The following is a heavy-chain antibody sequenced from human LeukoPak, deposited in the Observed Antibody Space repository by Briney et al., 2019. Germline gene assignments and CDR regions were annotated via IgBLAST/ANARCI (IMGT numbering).Heavy chain of an antibody. CDR3: AREGDGYNARFDY. CDR1: GYTFTGYY. Sequence: ASVKVSRKASGYTFTGYYMHWVRQAPGQGLEWMGRINPNSGGTNYAQKFQGRVTMTRDTSISTAYMELSRLRSDDTAVYYCAREGDGYNARFDYWGQGTLVTVSS. CDR2: INPNSGGT. J-gene: IGHJ4*02. V-gene: IGHV1-2*06. D-gene: IGHD5-24*01.